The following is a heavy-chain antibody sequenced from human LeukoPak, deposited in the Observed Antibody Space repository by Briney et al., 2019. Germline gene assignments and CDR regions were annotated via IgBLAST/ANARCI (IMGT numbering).Heavy chain of an antibody. D-gene: IGHD3-16*01. CDR1: GFSISNYG. J-gene: IGHJ4*02. Sequence: GGSLRLSCAASGFSISNYGMHWVRQAPGKGLEWVTAISYDGSNKYYADSVKGRFTISRDKNTLYLQMNSLRAEDTAVYYCAKGGGGYQDFDYWGQGTLVTVSS. V-gene: IGHV3-30*18. CDR3: AKGGGGYQDFDY. CDR2: ISYDGSNK.